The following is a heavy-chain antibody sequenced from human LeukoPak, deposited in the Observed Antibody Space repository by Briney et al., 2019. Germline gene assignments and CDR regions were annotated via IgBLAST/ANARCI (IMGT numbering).Heavy chain of an antibody. V-gene: IGHV5-51*01. CDR2: IYPGDSDI. D-gene: IGHD6-13*01. Sequence: GAALQISCKGSGYSFTNHWIGWVRQMPGKGLEWMGIIYPGDSDIKYSPSFQGQVTISADKSISTAYLQWSSLRASDTAMYYCARLPLYSSSWSFTPYYFDYWGQGTLVTVSS. CDR1: GYSFTNHW. CDR3: ARLPLYSSSWSFTPYYFDY. J-gene: IGHJ4*02.